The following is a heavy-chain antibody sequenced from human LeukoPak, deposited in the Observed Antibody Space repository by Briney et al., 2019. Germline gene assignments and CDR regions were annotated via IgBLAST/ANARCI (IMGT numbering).Heavy chain of an antibody. CDR2: INPSGGST. J-gene: IGHJ6*03. D-gene: IGHD2-15*01. Sequence: GGSLRLSCAASGYTFTSYYMHWVRQAPGQGLEWMGIINPSGGSTSYAQKFQGRVTMTRDTSTSTVYMELSSLRSEDTAVYYCARDRVVGAYYYYYMDVWGKGTTVTISS. V-gene: IGHV1-46*01. CDR1: GYTFTSYY. CDR3: ARDRVVGAYYYYYMDV.